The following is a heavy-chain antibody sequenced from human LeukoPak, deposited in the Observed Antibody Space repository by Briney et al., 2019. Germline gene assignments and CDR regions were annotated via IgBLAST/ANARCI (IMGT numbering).Heavy chain of an antibody. V-gene: IGHV3-21*01. CDR1: GFTFSSYS. CDR2: ISSSSSYI. J-gene: IGHJ6*02. Sequence: GGSLRLSCAASGFTFSSYSMNWVRQAPGKGLEWVSSISSSSSYIYYADSVKGRFTISRDNAKNSLYLQMNSLTAEDTAVYYCASSPHLRFFYYYGMDVWGQGNTVTVSS. CDR3: ASSPHLRFFYYYGMDV. D-gene: IGHD3-3*01.